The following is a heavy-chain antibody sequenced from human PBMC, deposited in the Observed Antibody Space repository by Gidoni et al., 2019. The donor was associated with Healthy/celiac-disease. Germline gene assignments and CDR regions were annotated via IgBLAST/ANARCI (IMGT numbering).Heavy chain of an antibody. D-gene: IGHD5-18*01. Sequence: QVQLVQSGAEVKKPGSSVKVSCKASGGTFSSYAISWVRQAPGQGLEWMGRIIPILGIANYAQKFQGRVTITADKSTSTAYMELSSLRSEDTAVYYCASSVDTAMVAGWGGAFDIWGQGTMVTVSS. CDR3: ASSVDTAMVAGWGGAFDI. CDR1: GGTFSSYA. CDR2: IIPILGIA. V-gene: IGHV1-69*04. J-gene: IGHJ3*02.